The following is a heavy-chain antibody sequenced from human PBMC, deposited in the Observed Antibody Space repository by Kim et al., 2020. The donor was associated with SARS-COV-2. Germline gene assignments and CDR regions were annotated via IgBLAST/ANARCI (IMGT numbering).Heavy chain of an antibody. CDR3: ARVRGGGSCYWCEGGWFDP. D-gene: IGHD2-15*01. CDR2: IYYSGST. J-gene: IGHJ5*02. Sequence: SETLSLTCTVSGGSISSGGYYWSWIRQHPGKGLEWIGYIYYSGSTYYNPSLKSRVTISVDTSKNQFSLKLSSVTAADTAVYYCARVRGGGSCYWCEGGWFDPWGQGTLVTVSS. CDR1: GGSISSGGYY. V-gene: IGHV4-31*03.